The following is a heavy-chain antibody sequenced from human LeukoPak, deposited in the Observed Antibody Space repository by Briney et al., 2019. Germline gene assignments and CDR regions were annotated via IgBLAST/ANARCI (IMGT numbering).Heavy chain of an antibody. Sequence: PGGSLRLSCAASGFTFSSYWMTWVRQAPGKGLEWVANIKQDGSEKYYVDSVKGRFTISRDNAKNSLSLHMNSLRAEDTAVYYCARDRGERTNGVCYYHDFDYWGQGTLVTVSS. CDR1: GFTFSSYW. D-gene: IGHD2-8*01. J-gene: IGHJ4*02. V-gene: IGHV3-7*01. CDR2: IKQDGSEK. CDR3: ARDRGERTNGVCYYHDFDY.